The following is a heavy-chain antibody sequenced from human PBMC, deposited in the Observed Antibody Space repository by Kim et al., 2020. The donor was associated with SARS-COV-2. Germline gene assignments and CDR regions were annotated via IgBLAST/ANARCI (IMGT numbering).Heavy chain of an antibody. J-gene: IGHJ6*02. CDR3: ARMVGIYIADPGYYGMDV. V-gene: IGHV4-59*01. D-gene: IGHD5-12*01. Sequence: SETLSLTCTVSGGSISSYYWSWIRQPPGKGLEWIGYIYYSGSTNYNPSLKSRVTISVDTSKNQFSLKLSSVTAADTAVYYCARMVGIYIADPGYYGMDVWGQGTTVTVSS. CDR1: GGSISSYY. CDR2: IYYSGST.